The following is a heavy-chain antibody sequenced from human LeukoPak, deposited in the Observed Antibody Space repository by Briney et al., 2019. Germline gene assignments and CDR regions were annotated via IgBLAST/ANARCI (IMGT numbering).Heavy chain of an antibody. D-gene: IGHD4-23*01. V-gene: IGHV3-23*01. J-gene: IGHJ4*02. CDR3: ATTTVVTQGSDY. CDR1: GFTFTSYA. CDR2: ISGSGAKT. Sequence: GGSLRLSCAASGFTFTSYAMSWVRQAPGKGLEWVSAISGSGAKTYYADSVKGRFTISRDNSKNTLYLQMNSLRAEDTAVYYCATTTVVTQGSDYWGQGTLVTVSS.